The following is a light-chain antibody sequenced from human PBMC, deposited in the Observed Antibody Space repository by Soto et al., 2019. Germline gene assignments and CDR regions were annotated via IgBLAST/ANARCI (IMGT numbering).Light chain of an antibody. J-gene: IGLJ2*01. CDR1: SSDIGAYNY. CDR3: CSYAGAHTF. CDR2: DVT. Sequence: QSVLTQPRSVSGSPGQSVTISCTGTSSDIGAYNYVSWYQQYPGKAPKLMIYDVTARPSGVPDRFSGSKSGTTASLTISGLQDEDEADYYCCSYAGAHTFFGGGTKVTVL. V-gene: IGLV2-11*01.